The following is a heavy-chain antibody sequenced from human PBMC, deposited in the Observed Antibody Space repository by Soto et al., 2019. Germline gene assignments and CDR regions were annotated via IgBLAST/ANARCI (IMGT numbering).Heavy chain of an antibody. CDR2: ISGSGGST. J-gene: IGHJ6*03. D-gene: IGHD2-15*01. V-gene: IGHV3-23*01. Sequence: GSLRLYCAASGFTISSYAMSWVRKAPGKGLEWVSAISGSGGSTYYADSVKGRFTISRDNSKNTLYLQMNSLRAEDTAVYYCAKFPRDFVVVVAPTSGNYYMDVWGKGTTVTVSS. CDR3: AKFPRDFVVVVAPTSGNYYMDV. CDR1: GFTISSYA.